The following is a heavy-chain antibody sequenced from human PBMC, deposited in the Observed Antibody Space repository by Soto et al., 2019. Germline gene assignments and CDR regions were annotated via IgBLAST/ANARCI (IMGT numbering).Heavy chain of an antibody. Sequence: PSETLSLTCTVSGASITQYYWNWIRQSPGKGLEWIVSVSSTGSTDYNPSLKSRVTISVDTSKNQFSLKLSSVTAADTAVYYCARHGGRYCSGGTCYIYWHFDLWGRGTLVT. CDR1: GASITQYY. V-gene: IGHV4-59*08. D-gene: IGHD2-15*01. CDR2: VSSTGST. J-gene: IGHJ2*01. CDR3: ARHGGRYCSGGTCYIYWHFDL.